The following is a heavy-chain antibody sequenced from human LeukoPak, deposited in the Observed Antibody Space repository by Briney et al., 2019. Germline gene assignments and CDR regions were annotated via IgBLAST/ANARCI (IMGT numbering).Heavy chain of an antibody. D-gene: IGHD3-10*01. CDR3: ARMVGLVSDF. CDR1: GDSVSSNSAA. J-gene: IGHJ4*02. V-gene: IGHV6-1*01. Sequence: SQTLSLTCAISGDSVSSNSAAWNWIRQSPSRGLEWLGRTYYRSKWHSYYAPSVKSRITINPDTSKNQFSLQLKSVTPEDTAVYYCARMVGLVSDFWGQGTLVTVTS. CDR2: TYYRSKWHS.